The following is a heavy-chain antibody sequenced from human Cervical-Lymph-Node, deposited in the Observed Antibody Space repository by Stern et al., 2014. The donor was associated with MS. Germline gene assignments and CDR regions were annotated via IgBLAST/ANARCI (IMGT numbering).Heavy chain of an antibody. V-gene: IGHV3-74*01. CDR2: ISDDGSRT. CDR1: GFTFSLYW. J-gene: IGHJ4*02. CDR3: ARDMGGATSMDY. D-gene: IGHD1-26*01. Sequence: VQLVQSGGGLVQPGGSLRLSCTASGFTFSLYWMHWVRQGPGKGLVWVSRISDDGSRTSYADSVKGRFTIYRDNAKNTLYLQMNSLRAEDTAVYYCARDMGGATSMDYWGQGTLVTVSS.